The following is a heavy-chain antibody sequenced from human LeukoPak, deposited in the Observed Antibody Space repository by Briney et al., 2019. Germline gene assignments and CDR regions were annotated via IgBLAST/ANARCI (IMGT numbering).Heavy chain of an antibody. CDR2: ISAYNGNT. D-gene: IGHD3-10*01. J-gene: IGHJ6*03. Sequence: GASVKVSCKASGYTFSDYHMHWVRQAPGQGLEWMGWISAYNGNTNYAQKLQGRVTMTTDTSTSTAYMELRSLRSDDTAVYYCARGITMVRGEMGETSYYYMDVWGKGTTVTISS. CDR1: GYTFSDYH. V-gene: IGHV1-18*04. CDR3: ARGITMVRGEMGETSYYYMDV.